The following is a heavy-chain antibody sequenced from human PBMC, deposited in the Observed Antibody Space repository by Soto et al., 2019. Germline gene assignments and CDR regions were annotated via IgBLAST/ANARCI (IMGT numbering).Heavy chain of an antibody. CDR1: GFIFSSYW. D-gene: IGHD3-22*01. V-gene: IGHV3-7*04. CDR3: AGGRITLRT. J-gene: IGHJ5*02. Sequence: GGSLRLSCAGSGFIFSSYWMSWVRQAPGKGLEWVANINQDGSGKYYADSVRGRFTFSRDNAENSLYLQMNSLRDEDTAVYYCAGGRITLRTWGQGTPVTVSS. CDR2: INQDGSGK.